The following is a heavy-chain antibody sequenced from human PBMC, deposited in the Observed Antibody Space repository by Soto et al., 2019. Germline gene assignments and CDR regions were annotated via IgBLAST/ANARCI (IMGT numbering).Heavy chain of an antibody. J-gene: IGHJ5*02. D-gene: IGHD2-8*02. CDR3: ARGYCTATICDPWFDP. V-gene: IGHV5-51*01. CDR1: GHAFSRYW. CDR2: IYPGDSDT. Sequence: ESLKISFRSSGHAFSRYWIAWVRQMPGKGLEWMGIIYPGDSDTRYSPSFQGQVTISVDKSITTAYLQWSSLKASDTAMYYCARGYCTATICDPWFDPWGQGTLVSVSS.